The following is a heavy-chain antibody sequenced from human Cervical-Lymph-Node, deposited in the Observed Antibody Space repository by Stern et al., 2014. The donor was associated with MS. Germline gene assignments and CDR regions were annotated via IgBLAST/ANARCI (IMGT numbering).Heavy chain of an antibody. CDR3: ARAKGRFDGDYVMFDY. CDR2: IYYGGIP. V-gene: IGHV4-59*01. D-gene: IGHD4-17*01. CDR1: GGSISGYY. J-gene: IGHJ4*02. Sequence: QVQLQESGPGLVKPSETLSLTCTVSGGSISGYYCIWIRQPPGKGLEWIGDIYYGGIPNHNPSLKSRASISVDTSKNQFSLKLSSVTPADTAVYYCARAKGRFDGDYVMFDYWGQGTLVTVSS.